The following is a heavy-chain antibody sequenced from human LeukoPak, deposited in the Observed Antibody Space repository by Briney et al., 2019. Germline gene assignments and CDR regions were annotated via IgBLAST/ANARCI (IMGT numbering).Heavy chain of an antibody. CDR1: GDSMRGYY. CDR2: IHYTGTT. Sequence: SETLSLTRTVSGDSMRGYYWSWIRQPPGKGLEWIGDIHYTGTTDYIPSLKCRVTISVDTSKNQFSLKLSSVTAADTAVYYCARGYGWASYNNFNYWGQGILVTVSS. D-gene: IGHD3-10*01. CDR3: ARGYGWASYNNFNY. V-gene: IGHV4-59*01. J-gene: IGHJ4*02.